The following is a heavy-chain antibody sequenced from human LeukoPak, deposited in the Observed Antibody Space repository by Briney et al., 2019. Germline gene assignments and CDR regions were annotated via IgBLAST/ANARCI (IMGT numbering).Heavy chain of an antibody. D-gene: IGHD2-21*01. V-gene: IGHV3-30-3*02. Sequence: PGGSLRLSCAASGFTFSSYAMHWVRQAPGKGLEWVAVISYDGSNKYYADSVKGRFTISRDNSKNTLYLQMNSLRAEDTAVYYCAKLIATGREENDYWGQGTLVTVSS. CDR1: GFTFSSYA. CDR2: ISYDGSNK. CDR3: AKLIATGREENDY. J-gene: IGHJ4*02.